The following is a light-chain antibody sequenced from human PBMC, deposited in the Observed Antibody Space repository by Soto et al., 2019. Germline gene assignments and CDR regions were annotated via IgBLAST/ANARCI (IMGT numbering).Light chain of an antibody. V-gene: IGKV1-5*01. CDR1: QSCRNS. Sequence: DLQMTQSPSTLSASVGDGVTITCRASQSCRNSLAWYQQKAGKAPTLLIYDASTLQSGVPSRFSGSGSGTEFSLTISSLQPEDFATYYCLCYITYPWTFGQGTKVDI. CDR2: DAS. CDR3: LCYITYPWT. J-gene: IGKJ1*01.